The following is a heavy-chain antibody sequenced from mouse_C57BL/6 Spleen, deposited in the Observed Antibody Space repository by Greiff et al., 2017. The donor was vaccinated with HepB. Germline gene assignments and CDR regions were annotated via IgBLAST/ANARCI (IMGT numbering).Heavy chain of an antibody. CDR2: INPNNGGT. CDR3: ARSGGSSYGAMDY. D-gene: IGHD1-1*01. CDR1: GYTFTDYN. Sequence: VQLQESGPELVKPGASVKIPCKASGYTFTDYNMDWVKQSHGKSLEWIGDINPNNGGTIYNQKFKGKATLTVDKYSSTAYMGLRSLTSEATAVYYCARSGGSSYGAMDYGGQGTSVTVAS. J-gene: IGHJ4*01. V-gene: IGHV1-18*01.